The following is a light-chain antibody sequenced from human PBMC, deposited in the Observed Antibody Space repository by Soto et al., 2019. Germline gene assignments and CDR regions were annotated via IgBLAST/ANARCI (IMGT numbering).Light chain of an antibody. CDR3: EEYDNLPRT. Sequence: DIQMTQSPSSLSASVGDRVTITCQASPDISNYLNWYQQKPGKAPKLLIYDASNLETGVPSRFSGSGSWTDFTFTISSLQPEDIATYYCEEYDNLPRTFGQGTKVESK. CDR1: PDISNY. V-gene: IGKV1-33*01. J-gene: IGKJ1*01. CDR2: DAS.